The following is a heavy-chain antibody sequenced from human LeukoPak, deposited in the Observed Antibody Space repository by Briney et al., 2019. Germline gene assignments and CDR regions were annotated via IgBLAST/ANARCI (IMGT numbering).Heavy chain of an antibody. J-gene: IGHJ4*02. Sequence: SETLSLTCAVYGGSFSGYYWSWIRQPPGKGRDGIGEINHSGSTNYNPSLKSRVTISVDTSKNQFSLKLSSVTAADTAVYCCARDGPSSRELGYWGQGTLVTVYS. CDR3: ARDGPSSRELGY. V-gene: IGHV4-34*01. D-gene: IGHD3-10*01. CDR1: GGSFSGYY. CDR2: INHSGST.